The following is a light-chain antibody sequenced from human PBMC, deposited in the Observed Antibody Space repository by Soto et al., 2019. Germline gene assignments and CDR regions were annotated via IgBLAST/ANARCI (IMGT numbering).Light chain of an antibody. CDR3: QQYGSSST. J-gene: IGKJ5*01. CDR2: GAS. Sequence: EVVLTHSPGTLSLSPWERAALSSRASQSVSNNYLAWYQQKPGQAPRLLIYGASNRATGIPDRFSGSGSGTDFTLTISRLEPEDFAVYYCQQYGSSSTFGQGTRLEIK. V-gene: IGKV3-20*01. CDR1: QSVSNNY.